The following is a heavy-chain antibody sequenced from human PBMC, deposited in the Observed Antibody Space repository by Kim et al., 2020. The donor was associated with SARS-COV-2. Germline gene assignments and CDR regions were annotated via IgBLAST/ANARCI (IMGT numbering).Heavy chain of an antibody. CDR1: GFTFSDYY. J-gene: IGHJ5*02. V-gene: IGHV3-11*05. CDR3: ARGGRGVVTATGIA. D-gene: IGHD2-21*02. CDR2: ISSSSSFT. Sequence: GGSPRLSCAASGFTFSDYYMSWIRQAPGKGLEWVSYISSSSSFTNYADSVKGRFTISRDNAKNSLYLQMNSLRAEDTAVHYCARGGRGVVTATGIAWGQGTLVTVSS.